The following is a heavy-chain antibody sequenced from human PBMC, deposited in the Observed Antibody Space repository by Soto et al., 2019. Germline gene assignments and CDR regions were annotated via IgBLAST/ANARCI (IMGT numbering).Heavy chain of an antibody. J-gene: IGHJ4*02. D-gene: IGHD3-16*02. Sequence: PGGPPRLPCAASGFTFSNYAVHWVRQAPGKGLEWVAVISYDGSNKYYADSVKGRFTISRDDSINTVYLQMNSLKIEDTGVYYGTTDRQYRPAYWGQGTLVTVSS. CDR3: TTDRQYRPAY. CDR2: ISYDGSNK. V-gene: IGHV3-30-3*01. CDR1: GFTFSNYA.